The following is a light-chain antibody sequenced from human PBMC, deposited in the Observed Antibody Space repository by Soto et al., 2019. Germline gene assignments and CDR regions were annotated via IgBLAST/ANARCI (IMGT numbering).Light chain of an antibody. CDR2: DAS. Sequence: EIVLIQPPATLSLSPGEKTTLSCRASKSVTRSLAWYQQKPGQAPRLLIYDASTRATDIPARFRGSGSGTDLTLTISSLEPEDFAVYYCQQRSNWPLTFGGGTKV. J-gene: IGKJ4*01. V-gene: IGKV3-11*01. CDR3: QQRSNWPLT. CDR1: KSVTRS.